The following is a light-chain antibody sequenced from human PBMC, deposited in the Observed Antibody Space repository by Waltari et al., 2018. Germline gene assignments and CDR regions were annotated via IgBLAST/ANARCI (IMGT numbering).Light chain of an antibody. CDR1: SSDVGFYTL. Sequence: QSALTQPASVSGSPGQSLTLSCTGTSSDVGFYTLVSWYQQHPGKAPKLIIFEVNKRPSGISNRFSASKSGNTASLTISALQAEDEADYYCCSYAGSNTFVLFGGGTTLTVL. CDR3: CSYAGSNTFVL. CDR2: EVN. J-gene: IGLJ2*01. V-gene: IGLV2-23*02.